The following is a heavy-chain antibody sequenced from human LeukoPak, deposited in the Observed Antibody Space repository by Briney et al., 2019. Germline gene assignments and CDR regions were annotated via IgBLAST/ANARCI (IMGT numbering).Heavy chain of an antibody. CDR3: ARDHQDYDILTGYSY. D-gene: IGHD3-9*01. CDR2: INPSGGST. V-gene: IGHV1-46*03. J-gene: IGHJ4*02. CDR1: GYTFTSYY. Sequence: GASVKVSCKASGYTFTSYYMHWVRQAPGQGLEWMGIINPSGGSTSYAQKFQGRVTMTRDTSTSTVYMELSSLRSEDTAVYYCARDHQDYDILTGYSYWRQGTLVTVSS.